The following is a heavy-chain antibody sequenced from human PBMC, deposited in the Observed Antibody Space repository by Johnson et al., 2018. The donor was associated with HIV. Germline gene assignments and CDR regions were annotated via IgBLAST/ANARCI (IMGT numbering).Heavy chain of an antibody. D-gene: IGHD6-6*01. CDR1: GFTFSNAW. CDR3: ARASSIAARGADAFDI. V-gene: IGHV3-15*01. CDR2: IKSKTDGGTT. J-gene: IGHJ3*02. Sequence: EVQLVESGGGLVKPGGSLRLSCAASGFTFSNAWMNWVRQAPGKGLEWVGRIKSKTDGGTTDYAAPVKGRFTISRDNSKNTLYLQMNSLRAEDTAVYYCARASSIAARGADAFDIWGQGTMVTVSS.